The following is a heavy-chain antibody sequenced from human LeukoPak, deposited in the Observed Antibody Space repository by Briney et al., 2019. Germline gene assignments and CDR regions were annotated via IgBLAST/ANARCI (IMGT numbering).Heavy chain of an antibody. CDR1: GYTFTGYY. CDR2: INPNSGGT. J-gene: IGHJ3*02. Sequence: GASVKVSCKASGYTFTGYYMHWVRQAPGQGLEWMGWINPNSGGTNYAQKFQGRVTMTRDTSISTAYMELSRLRSDDTAVYYCAIRAPYYYDSSGYWREAFDIWGQGTMVTVSS. V-gene: IGHV1-2*02. CDR3: AIRAPYYYDSSGYWREAFDI. D-gene: IGHD3-22*01.